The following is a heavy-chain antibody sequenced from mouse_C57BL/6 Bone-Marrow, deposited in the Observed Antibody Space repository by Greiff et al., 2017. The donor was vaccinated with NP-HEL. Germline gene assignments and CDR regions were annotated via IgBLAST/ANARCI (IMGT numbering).Heavy chain of an antibody. Sequence: EVMLVESGEGLVKPGGSLKLSCAASGFTFSSYAMSWVRQTPEKRLEWVAYISSGGDYIYYADTVKGRFTISRDNARNTLYLQMSSLKSEDTAMYYCTRESRDGSTYWYFDVWGTGTTVTVSS. J-gene: IGHJ1*03. D-gene: IGHD2-3*01. CDR1: GFTFSSYA. CDR3: TRESRDGSTYWYFDV. V-gene: IGHV5-9-1*02. CDR2: ISSGGDYI.